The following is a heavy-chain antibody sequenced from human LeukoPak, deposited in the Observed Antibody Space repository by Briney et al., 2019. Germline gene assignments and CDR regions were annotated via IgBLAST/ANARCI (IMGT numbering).Heavy chain of an antibody. CDR1: GGSISSYY. Sequence: SSETLSLTCTVSGGSISSYYWSWIRQPPGKGLEWIGYIYYSGSTNYNPSLKSRVTISVDTSKNEFSLRLSSVTAADTAVYFCAREGYYDSSGYYRYYFDYWGQGTLVTVSS. D-gene: IGHD3-22*01. V-gene: IGHV4-59*01. J-gene: IGHJ4*02. CDR2: IYYSGST. CDR3: AREGYYDSSGYYRYYFDY.